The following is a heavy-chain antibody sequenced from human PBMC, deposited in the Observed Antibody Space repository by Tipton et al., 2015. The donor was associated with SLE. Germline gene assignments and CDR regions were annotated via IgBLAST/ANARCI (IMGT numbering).Heavy chain of an antibody. CDR3: ARRGTWFDP. V-gene: IGHV4-39*07. Sequence: LSLTCTVSGGSISSSSYYWGWIRQPPGKGLEWIGSIYYSGSTYYNPSLKSRVTISVDTSKNQFSLKLSSVTAADTAVYYCARRGTWFDPWGQGTLVTVSS. CDR2: IYYSGST. J-gene: IGHJ5*02. CDR1: GGSISSSSYY.